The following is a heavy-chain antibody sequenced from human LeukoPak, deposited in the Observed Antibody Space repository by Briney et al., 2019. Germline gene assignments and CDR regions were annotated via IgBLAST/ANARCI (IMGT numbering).Heavy chain of an antibody. CDR3: ARLTRNDWLLGY. CDR2: IYYSGST. V-gene: IGHV4-39*01. CDR1: RGSITSSSSY. Sequence: SETLSLTPTVSRGSITSSSSYSGWIRQPPGKGLEWIVTIYYSGSTYYNPSLKSRVTTSVDTSKNQFSLKLSSVTAADTAVYYCARLTRNDWLLGYWGQGTLVTVSS. J-gene: IGHJ4*02. D-gene: IGHD3-9*01.